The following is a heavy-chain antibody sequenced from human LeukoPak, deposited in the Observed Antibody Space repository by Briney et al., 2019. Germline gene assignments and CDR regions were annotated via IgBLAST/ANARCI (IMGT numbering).Heavy chain of an antibody. Sequence: SETLSLTCTVSGGSISRGSYFWSWIRQPAGKGLEWIGRFYTSATPNYNPSLKSRVTISVDTSRNQFSLKLSSVTAADTAVYYCAREIYGSALLDYWGQGTLVTVSS. CDR3: AREIYGSALLDY. J-gene: IGHJ4*02. CDR2: FYTSATP. D-gene: IGHD3-10*01. V-gene: IGHV4-61*02. CDR1: GGSISRGSYF.